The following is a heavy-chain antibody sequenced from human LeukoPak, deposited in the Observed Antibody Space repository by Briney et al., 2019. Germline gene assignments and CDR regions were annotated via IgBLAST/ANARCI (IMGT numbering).Heavy chain of an antibody. CDR2: ISGSGTI. CDR3: ARDSGPTGEVKFDP. J-gene: IGHJ5*02. CDR1: GGSIHSY. V-gene: IGHV4-4*07. D-gene: IGHD3-16*01. Sequence: SEALSLTCTVSGGSIHSYWSWIRQPAGKGLEWIGRISGSGTITYNPALQSRLTISIDTSKNQFSLKLMSVTAADTAVYYCARDSGPTGEVKFDPWGQGTLVTVSS.